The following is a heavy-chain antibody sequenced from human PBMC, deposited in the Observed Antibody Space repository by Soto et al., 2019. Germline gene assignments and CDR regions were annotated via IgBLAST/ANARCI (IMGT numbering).Heavy chain of an antibody. CDR1: GGSVSSASYN. CDR2: IFNNVST. D-gene: IGHD2-15*01. V-gene: IGHV4-61*01. Sequence: PSETLCLTCSVSGGSVSSASYNWCWIRQPPGRGLEWIGYIFNNVSTSYNPSLESRVNISVDTSKNQFSLNLSSVTAPDTAVYYCARCSGGSCHIDYWGPGTLVTVSS. J-gene: IGHJ4*02. CDR3: ARCSGGSCHIDY.